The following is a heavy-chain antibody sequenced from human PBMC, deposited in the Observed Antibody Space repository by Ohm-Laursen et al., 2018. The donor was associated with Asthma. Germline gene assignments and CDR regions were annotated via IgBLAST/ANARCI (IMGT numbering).Heavy chain of an antibody. Sequence: SLRLSCAASGFTFSSYGMHWVRQAPGKGLEWVAVISYDGTNKYYADSVKGRFTISRDNSKNTLYLQMNSLRAEDTAVYYCARDIGTHSNYVVTPNFDYWGQGTLVTVSS. CDR1: GFTFSSYG. CDR3: ARDIGTHSNYVVTPNFDY. J-gene: IGHJ4*02. V-gene: IGHV3-30*03. CDR2: ISYDGTNK. D-gene: IGHD4-11*01.